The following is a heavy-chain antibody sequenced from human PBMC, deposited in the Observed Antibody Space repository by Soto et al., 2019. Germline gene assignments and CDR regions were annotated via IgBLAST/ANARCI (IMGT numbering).Heavy chain of an antibody. D-gene: IGHD2-2*01. Sequence: QVQLQESGPGLVKPSGTLSLTCAVSGGSISSSNWWSWVRQPPGKGLEWIGEIYHSGSTNYNPSLKSRVTISVDKSKNQFSLKLSSVTAADTAVYYCARGGHCSRTSCYVGNWFDPWGQGTLVTVSS. CDR3: ARGGHCSRTSCYVGNWFDP. CDR2: IYHSGST. CDR1: GGSISSSNW. J-gene: IGHJ5*02. V-gene: IGHV4-4*02.